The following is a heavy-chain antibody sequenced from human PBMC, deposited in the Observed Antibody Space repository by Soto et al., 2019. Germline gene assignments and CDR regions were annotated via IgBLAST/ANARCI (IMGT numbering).Heavy chain of an antibody. V-gene: IGHV3-23*01. CDR2: ISGSGGST. CDR1: GFTFSSYA. J-gene: IGHJ4*02. D-gene: IGHD2-2*01. Sequence: GGSLRLSCAASGFTFSSYAMSWVRQAPGKGLEWVSAISGSGGSTYYADPVKGRFTISRDNSKNTLYLQMNSLRAEDTAVYYCAKDQPPHYLLPDYFDYWGQGTLVTVSS. CDR3: AKDQPPHYLLPDYFDY.